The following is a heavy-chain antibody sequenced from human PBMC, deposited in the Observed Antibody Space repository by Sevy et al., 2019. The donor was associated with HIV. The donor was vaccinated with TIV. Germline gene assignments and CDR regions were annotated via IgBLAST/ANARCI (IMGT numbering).Heavy chain of an antibody. Sequence: ASVKVSCKASGYTFTGYYMHWVRQAPGQGLEWMGWINPNSGGTNYAQKFQGRVTMTRDTSISTAYMELSRLRSDDTAGYYWARQWELPLPSDYWGQGTLVTVSS. V-gene: IGHV1-2*02. CDR1: GYTFTGYY. CDR2: INPNSGGT. CDR3: ARQWELPLPSDY. J-gene: IGHJ4*02. D-gene: IGHD1-26*01.